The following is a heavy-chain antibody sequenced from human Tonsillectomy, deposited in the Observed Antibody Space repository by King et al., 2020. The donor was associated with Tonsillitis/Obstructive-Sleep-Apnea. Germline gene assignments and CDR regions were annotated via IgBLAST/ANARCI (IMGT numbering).Heavy chain of an antibody. CDR2: IYYSGST. J-gene: IGHJ3*02. CDR1: GGSISSYY. D-gene: IGHD2-21*01. Sequence: VQLQESGPGLVKPSETLSLTCTVSGGSISSYYWSWIRQPPGKGLEWIGYIYYSGSTNYNPSLKSRVTISVDTSKNQFSLKLSSVTAADTAVYYCARGLDGGDFVDAFDIWGQGTMVTVSS. V-gene: IGHV4-59*01. CDR3: ARGLDGGDFVDAFDI.